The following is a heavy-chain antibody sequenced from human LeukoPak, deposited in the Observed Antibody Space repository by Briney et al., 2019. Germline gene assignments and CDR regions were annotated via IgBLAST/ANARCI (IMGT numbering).Heavy chain of an antibody. CDR1: GGTFSSYA. V-gene: IGHV1-69*05. D-gene: IGHD3-16*01. CDR2: IIPIFGTA. CDR3: ASDGLGWFDP. J-gene: IGHJ5*02. Sequence: GASVKVSCKASGGTFSSYAISWVRQAPGQGLEWMGRIIPIFGTANYAQKFQGRVTITTVESTSTAYMELSSLRSEDTAVYYCASDGLGWFDPWGQGTLVTVSS.